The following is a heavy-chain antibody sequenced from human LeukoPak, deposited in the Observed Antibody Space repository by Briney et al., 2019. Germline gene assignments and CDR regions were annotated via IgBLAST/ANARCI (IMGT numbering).Heavy chain of an antibody. CDR1: GFTFSNAW. Sequence: GGSLRLSCVASGFTFSNAWMSWVRQAPGKGLEWVGRIKSKIDGGTTDYAAPVKGRFTISRDDSKNTLYLQMNSLKTEDTAVYYCTTEYSSGYLGYHYYYGMDVWGQGTTVTVSS. J-gene: IGHJ6*02. D-gene: IGHD3-22*01. CDR2: IKSKIDGGTT. V-gene: IGHV3-15*01. CDR3: TTEYSSGYLGYHYYYGMDV.